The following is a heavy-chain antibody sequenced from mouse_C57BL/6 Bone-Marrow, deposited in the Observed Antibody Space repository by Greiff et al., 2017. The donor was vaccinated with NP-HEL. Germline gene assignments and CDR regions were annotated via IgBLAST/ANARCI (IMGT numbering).Heavy chain of an antibody. Sequence: QVQLQQSGAELARPGASVKLSCKASGYTFTSYGISWVKQRTGQGLEWIGEIYPRSGNTYYNEKFKGKATLTVDKSSSTAYMELRSLTSEDSAVYFCARGRDYYGSSCYYYAMDYWGQGTSVTVSS. J-gene: IGHJ4*01. D-gene: IGHD1-1*01. V-gene: IGHV1-81*01. CDR2: IYPRSGNT. CDR1: GYTFTSYG. CDR3: ARGRDYYGSSCYYYAMDY.